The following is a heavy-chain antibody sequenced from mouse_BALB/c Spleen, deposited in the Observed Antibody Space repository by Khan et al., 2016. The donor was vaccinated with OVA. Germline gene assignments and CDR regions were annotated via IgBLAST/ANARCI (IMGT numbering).Heavy chain of an antibody. CDR3: SRSGYGFGAY. D-gene: IGHD3-2*02. Sequence: QVQLKESGAEMVRPGTSVKVSCKASGYAFTDYLIEWLKQRPGQGLEWIGMINPGSGDIIYNEKFKGKATLTTDKSSSTAYMRLTSLTSADSAVYFCSRSGYGFGAYWGPGTLVTVAA. CDR2: INPGSGDI. CDR1: GYAFTDYL. J-gene: IGHJ3*01. V-gene: IGHV1-54*03.